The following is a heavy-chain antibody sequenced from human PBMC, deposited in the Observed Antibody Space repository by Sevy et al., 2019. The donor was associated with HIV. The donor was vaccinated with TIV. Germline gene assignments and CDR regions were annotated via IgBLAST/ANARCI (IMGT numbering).Heavy chain of an antibody. V-gene: IGHV3-11*06. CDR3: AREGRSVFGVARGGYYYYGMDV. CDR1: GFTFSDYY. Sequence: GGSLRLSCAASGFTFSDYYMSWIRQAPGKGLEWVSYISSSSSYTNYADSVKGRFTISRDNAKNSLYLQMNSLRAEETAVYYCAREGRSVFGVARGGYYYYGMDVWGQGTTVTVSS. CDR2: ISSSSSYT. D-gene: IGHD3-3*01. J-gene: IGHJ6*02.